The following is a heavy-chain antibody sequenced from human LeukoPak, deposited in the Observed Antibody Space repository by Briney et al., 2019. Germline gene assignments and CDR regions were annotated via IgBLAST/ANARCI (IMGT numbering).Heavy chain of an antibody. CDR3: AKEDNYYDSSAAFDY. D-gene: IGHD3-22*01. V-gene: IGHV3-30*02. J-gene: IGHJ4*02. Sequence: GGSLRLSCAASGFTFSSYGMHWVRQAPGKGLEWVAFIRYDGSNKYYADSVKGRVTIFRDNAKNPLYLQMNSLRAEDTALYYCAKEDNYYDSSAAFDYWGQGTLVTVSS. CDR2: IRYDGSNK. CDR1: GFTFSSYG.